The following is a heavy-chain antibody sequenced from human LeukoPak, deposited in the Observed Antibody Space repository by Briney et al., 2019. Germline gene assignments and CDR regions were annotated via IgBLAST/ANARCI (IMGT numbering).Heavy chain of an antibody. V-gene: IGHV4-4*08. CDR2: IYTSGST. CDR1: GFTFSNAL. J-gene: IGHJ5*02. Sequence: GSLRLSCAASGFTFSNALMSWVRQAPGKGLEWIGRIYTSGSTNYNPSLKSRVTISVDTSKNQFSLKLSSVTAADTAVYYCARDHGCSGGNCYSSGNWFDPWGQGTLVTVSS. CDR3: ARDHGCSGGNCYSSGNWFDP. D-gene: IGHD2-15*01.